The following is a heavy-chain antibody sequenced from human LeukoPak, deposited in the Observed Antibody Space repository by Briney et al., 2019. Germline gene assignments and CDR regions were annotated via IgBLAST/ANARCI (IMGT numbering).Heavy chain of an antibody. V-gene: IGHV4-59*02. J-gene: IGHJ4*02. D-gene: IGHD3-22*01. Sequence: SETLSLTCSVSGASVTSYYCNWIRQPPGKGLEWIGNVYNSGSTSYNPSLRSRATISVDTSKNQFSLKLSSVTAADTAVYYCASVLLSSGCSNWGQGNLVTVSS. CDR1: GASVTSYY. CDR3: ASVLLSSGCSN. CDR2: VYNSGST.